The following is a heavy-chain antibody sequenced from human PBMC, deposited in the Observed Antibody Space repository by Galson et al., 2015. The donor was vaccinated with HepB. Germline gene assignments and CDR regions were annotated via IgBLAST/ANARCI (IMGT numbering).Heavy chain of an antibody. CDR1: GFTFSSYS. CDR3: ARGHESGSFLIDY. D-gene: IGHD3-10*01. J-gene: IGHJ4*02. CDR2: ISSDESNK. Sequence: SLRLSCAASGFTFSSYSMHWVRQAPGKGLEWLAVISSDESNKYYRDSVKGRSTISRDNSENTLNLQMNSLRTEDTAVYYCARGHESGSFLIDYWGQGTLVTVSS. V-gene: IGHV3-30*04.